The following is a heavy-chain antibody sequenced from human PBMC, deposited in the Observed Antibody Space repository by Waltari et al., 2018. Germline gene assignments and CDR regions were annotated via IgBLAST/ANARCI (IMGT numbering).Heavy chain of an antibody. CDR2: IKQDGSEE. J-gene: IGHJ4*02. D-gene: IGHD2-15*01. V-gene: IGHV3-7*04. CDR1: GSDLSGFR. Sequence: DVRLVESGDVLVQPRGSLRVSCAASGSDLSGFRINWVRQAPGKGLEWVANIKQDGSEENYVDSVKGRFIISRDNAKNSLDLQMNSLRVEDMAVYFCARGYCSAGSCFYFDKWGQGTLVTVSS. CDR3: ARGYCSAGSCFYFDK.